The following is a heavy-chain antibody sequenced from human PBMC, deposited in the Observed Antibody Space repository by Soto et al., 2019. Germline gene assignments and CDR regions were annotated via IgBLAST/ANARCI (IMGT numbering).Heavy chain of an antibody. D-gene: IGHD2-2*01. CDR2: FRYNENT. J-gene: IGHJ6*02. CDR1: GGSISRGPYS. CDR3: ARLGGYCSSTGCYGYYALDV. V-gene: IGHV4-39*01. Sequence: QLQLQESGPGLVKPSETLSITCTVSGGSISRGPYSWGWIRQTPGEGLEWIGTFRYNENTYYNPSLXXRVTISVDTSKXXXSXXVTSATVADTAVYYCARLGGYCSSTGCYGYYALDVWGPGTTVTVSS.